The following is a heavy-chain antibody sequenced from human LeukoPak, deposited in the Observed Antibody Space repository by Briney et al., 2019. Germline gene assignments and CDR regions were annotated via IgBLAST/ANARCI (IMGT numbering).Heavy chain of an antibody. V-gene: IGHV3-23*01. CDR2: ISGSGGST. D-gene: IGHD2-15*01. J-gene: IGHJ2*01. CDR3: ARNPAVAPGWYFDL. Sequence: GGSLRLSCAASGFTFSSYAMSWVRQAPGKGLEWVSAISGSGGSTYYADSVKGRFTISRDNSKNTLYLQMNSLRAEDTAVYYCARNPAVAPGWYFDLWGRGTLVTVSS. CDR1: GFTFSSYA.